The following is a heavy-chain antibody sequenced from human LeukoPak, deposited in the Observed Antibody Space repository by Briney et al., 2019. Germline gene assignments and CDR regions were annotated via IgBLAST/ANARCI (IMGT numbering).Heavy chain of an antibody. CDR1: GGSISSYY. D-gene: IGHD5-12*01. CDR3: ARVSGYDWESFYDY. V-gene: IGHV4-59*01. J-gene: IGHJ4*02. CDR2: IYYSGST. Sequence: SETLSLTCTVSGGSISSYYWSWIRQPPGKGLEWIGYIYYSGSTNYNPSLKSRVTISVDTSKNQFSLKLSSVTAADTAVYYCARVSGYDWESFYDYWGQGTLVTVSA.